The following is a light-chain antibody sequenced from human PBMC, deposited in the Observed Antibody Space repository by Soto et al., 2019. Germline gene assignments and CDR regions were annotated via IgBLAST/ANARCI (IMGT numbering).Light chain of an antibody. CDR3: QQYNKWPRT. CDR2: GAS. V-gene: IGKV3-15*01. CDR1: QSISSD. J-gene: IGKJ2*01. Sequence: IGRNHSPATLSVSPGERATLSSRAIQSISSDGAWYQQKPGQAPRLLIYGASTTATGIPARFSGSGSGTEFTLTTSSLQAEDFAVYNCQQYNKWPRTFGQGTKVDIK.